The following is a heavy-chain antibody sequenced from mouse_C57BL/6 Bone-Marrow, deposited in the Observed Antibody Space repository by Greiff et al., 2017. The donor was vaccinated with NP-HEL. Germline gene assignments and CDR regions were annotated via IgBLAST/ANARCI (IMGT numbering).Heavy chain of an antibody. J-gene: IGHJ3*01. Sequence: DVHLVESGGGLVKPGGSLKLSCAASGFTFSSYAMSWVRQTPEKRLEWVATISDGGSYTYYPDNVKGRFTISRDNAKNNLYLQMSHLKSEDTAMYYCARDEVYWGQGTLVTVSA. CDR2: ISDGGSYT. CDR1: GFTFSSYA. CDR3: ARDEVY. V-gene: IGHV5-4*01.